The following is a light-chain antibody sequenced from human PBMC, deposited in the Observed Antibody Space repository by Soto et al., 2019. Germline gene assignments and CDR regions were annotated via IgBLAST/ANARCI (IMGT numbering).Light chain of an antibody. CDR2: LGS. CDR1: QRLLHSNGNNF. CDR3: MQALQTPYT. J-gene: IGKJ2*01. Sequence: EIVMTQSPPSLTDTPGEPASISCRSSQRLLHSNGNNFLDWYLQKPGQSPQLLIYLGSNRASGVPDRVSGSGTGTDFTLKISRVEAEDVGVYYCMQALQTPYTFGQGTKVDIK. V-gene: IGKV2-28*01.